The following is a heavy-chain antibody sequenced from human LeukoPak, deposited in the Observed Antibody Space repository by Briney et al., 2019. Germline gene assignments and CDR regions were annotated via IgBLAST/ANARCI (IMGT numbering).Heavy chain of an antibody. Sequence: GGSLRLSCSASGFTFSSYAMHWVRQAPGKGLEYVSAISSNGGSTYYADSVKGRFTISRDNSKNTLYLQMSSLRAEDTAVYYCAKDVYGDYGGLVYWGQGTLVTVSS. CDR2: ISSNGGST. V-gene: IGHV3-64D*06. CDR3: AKDVYGDYGGLVY. D-gene: IGHD4-17*01. CDR1: GFTFSSYA. J-gene: IGHJ4*02.